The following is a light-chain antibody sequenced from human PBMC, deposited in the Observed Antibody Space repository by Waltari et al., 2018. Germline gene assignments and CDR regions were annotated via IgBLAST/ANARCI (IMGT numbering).Light chain of an antibody. CDR2: DAS. J-gene: IGKJ2*01. V-gene: IGKV3-15*01. CDR1: QSIGYS. CDR3: QQYSDWPPYN. Sequence: EIMMTQSPATLAVSPGDRATLSCRASQSIGYSLAWYQQKPGQVPRLLIYDASTRATDILDRFSGTGSGTEFTLTINSLQSEDFAVYYCQQYSDWPPYNFGQGTKVEIK.